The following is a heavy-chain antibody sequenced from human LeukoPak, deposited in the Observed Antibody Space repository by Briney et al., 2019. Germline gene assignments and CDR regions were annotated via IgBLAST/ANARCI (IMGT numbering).Heavy chain of an antibody. CDR2: ISGGSTVI. CDR3: ARTRGYNYGYSDD. J-gene: IGHJ4*02. V-gene: IGHV3-48*01. D-gene: IGHD5-18*01. Sequence: GGSLRLSCAASGFTFSSYNMNWVRQAPGKGLEWVSYISGGSTVIDYADSVRGRFTIYRDNAKNSLYLQMNSLRGEDTAVYYCARTRGYNYGYSDDWGQGTLVTVSS. CDR1: GFTFSSYN.